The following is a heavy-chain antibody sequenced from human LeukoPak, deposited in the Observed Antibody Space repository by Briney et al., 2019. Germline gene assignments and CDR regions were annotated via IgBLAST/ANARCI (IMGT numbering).Heavy chain of an antibody. CDR1: AFTFSSYS. D-gene: IGHD3-10*02. CDR3: AELGITMIGGV. V-gene: IGHV3-21*01. J-gene: IGHJ6*04. CDR2: ISSSGSYI. Sequence: PGGSLRLSCAASAFTFSSYSMNWVRQAPGKGLEWVSSISSSGSYIYYADSVKGRFTISRDNAKNSLYPQMNSLRAEDTAVYYCAELGITMIGGVWGKGTTVTISS.